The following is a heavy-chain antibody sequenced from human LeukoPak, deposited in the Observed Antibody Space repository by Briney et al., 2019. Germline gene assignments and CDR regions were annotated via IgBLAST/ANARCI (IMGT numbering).Heavy chain of an antibody. CDR1: GGSINSYY. CDR2: IYYSGST. V-gene: IGHV4-59*01. CDR3: ARDSGSSGYYSSYNWFDP. Sequence: PSETLSLTCTVSGGSINSYYWSWIRQPPGKELEWMGYIYYSGSTNYNPSLKSRVTISVDTSKNQFSLKLSSVTAADTAVYYCARDSGSSGYYSSYNWFDPWGQGTLVTVSS. D-gene: IGHD3-22*01. J-gene: IGHJ5*02.